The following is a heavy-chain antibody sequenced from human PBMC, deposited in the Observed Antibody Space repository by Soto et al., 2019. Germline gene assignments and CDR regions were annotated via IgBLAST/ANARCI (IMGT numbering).Heavy chain of an antibody. CDR2: ISSSGGST. CDR3: AKFIDDSSGYYQGY. CDR1: FTFSSYA. J-gene: IGHJ4*02. D-gene: IGHD3-22*01. Sequence: EVQLLESGGGLVQPGFTFSSYAMSWVRQAPGKGLEWVSAISSSGGSTYYAYSVKGRFTISRDNSKNTLYLQMNSLRAEDTAVYYCAKFIDDSSGYYQGYWGQGTLVTVSS. V-gene: IGHV3-23*01.